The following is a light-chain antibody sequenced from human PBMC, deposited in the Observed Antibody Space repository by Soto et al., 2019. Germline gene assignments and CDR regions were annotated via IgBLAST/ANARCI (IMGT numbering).Light chain of an antibody. J-gene: IGLJ1*01. CDR2: EVI. CDR3: SSYTSSSTLV. V-gene: IGLV2-14*01. CDR1: SEDVGGYNY. Sequence: QSVLTQPASVSGSPGQSITISCSGTSEDVGGYNYVSWYQHHPGKAPKPIIYEVINRPSGLSNRFSGSKSGSTASLTISGLQAEDEADYYCSSYTSSSTLVFGTGTKLTVL.